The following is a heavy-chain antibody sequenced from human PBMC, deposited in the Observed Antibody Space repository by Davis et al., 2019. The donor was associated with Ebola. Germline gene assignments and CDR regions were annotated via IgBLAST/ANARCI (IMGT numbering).Heavy chain of an antibody. CDR1: GFTFRSYW. CDR3: TRVSRIVVEDY. Sequence: PGGSLRLSCAASGFTFRSYWMSWVRQAPGKGLEWVAKIKEDGSEKLEVDSVKGRFTISRDNAKDSLYLQMNSLRAEDTAVYYCTRVSRIVVEDYWGQGTLVIVSS. CDR2: IKEDGSEK. V-gene: IGHV3-7*03. D-gene: IGHD2-21*01. J-gene: IGHJ4*02.